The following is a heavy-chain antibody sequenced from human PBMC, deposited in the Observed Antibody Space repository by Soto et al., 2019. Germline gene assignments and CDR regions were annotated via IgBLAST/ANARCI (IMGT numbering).Heavy chain of an antibody. V-gene: IGHV4-39*01. CDR1: GGSISSSSYY. CDR2: IYYSGST. D-gene: IGHD4-17*01. J-gene: IGHJ6*02. CDR3: ARLMNGDYYYYYGMDV. Sequence: TSETLSLTCTVSGGSISSSSYYWGCIRQPPGKGLEWIGSIYYSGSTYYNPSLKSRVTISVDTSKNQFSLKLSSVTAADTAVYYCARLMNGDYYYYYGMDVWGQGTTVTVSS.